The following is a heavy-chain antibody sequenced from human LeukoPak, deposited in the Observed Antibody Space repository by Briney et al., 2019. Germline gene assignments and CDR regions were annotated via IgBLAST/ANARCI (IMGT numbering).Heavy chain of an antibody. Sequence: GGSLRLSCAASGFTLRSYDMSWVRQAPVKGLEWVAATSGSGVNSYYADSVRGRFTISRDNSQNTLYLQMDSLRAEDTALYYCAKEYSGYDFDYWGQGTLVTVSS. D-gene: IGHD5-12*01. J-gene: IGHJ4*02. CDR2: TSGSGVNS. CDR3: AKEYSGYDFDY. CDR1: GFTLRSYD. V-gene: IGHV3-23*01.